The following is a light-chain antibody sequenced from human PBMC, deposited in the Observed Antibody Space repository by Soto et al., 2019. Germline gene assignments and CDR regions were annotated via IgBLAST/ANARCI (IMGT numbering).Light chain of an antibody. Sequence: QSALTQPRSVSGSPGQSVTISCTGTSSDVGGYNYVSWYQQHPGKAPKLMIYDVNKRPSGVPDRFSGSKSANTASLTISGLQAEDEADYYCQSYDRSLSGSFFGTGTKLTVL. J-gene: IGLJ1*01. V-gene: IGLV2-11*01. CDR1: SSDVGGYNY. CDR3: QSYDRSLSGSF. CDR2: DVN.